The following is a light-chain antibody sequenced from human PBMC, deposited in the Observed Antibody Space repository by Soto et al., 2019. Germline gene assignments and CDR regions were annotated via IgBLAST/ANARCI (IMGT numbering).Light chain of an antibody. J-gene: IGLJ1*01. CDR2: DVS. CDR1: SSDVGGYNY. CDR3: CSYTSNSPRLYA. Sequence: QSVLTQPASVSGSPGQSITISCTGTSSDVGGYNYVSWYQQHPGKAPKLLIYDVSNRPSGVSNRFSGSKSGNTASLTISGLQAEDEADYYSCSYTSNSPRLYAFRTGTKLTV. V-gene: IGLV2-14*01.